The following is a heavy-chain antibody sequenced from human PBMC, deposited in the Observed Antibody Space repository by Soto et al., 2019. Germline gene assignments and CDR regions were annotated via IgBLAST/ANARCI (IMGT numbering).Heavy chain of an antibody. Sequence: QITLKESGPTLVKPTQTLTLTCTFSGFSLSTNGVGVGWIRQPPGKALEWLGFIYWDDDKRYSPSLNSRLTVTKDTAKNQVVLTMTNMDPVDTATYYCAHRRPYSGGWNEGWFAPWGQGTLVTVSS. V-gene: IGHV2-5*02. D-gene: IGHD6-25*01. CDR1: GFSLSTNGVG. J-gene: IGHJ5*02. CDR3: AHRRPYSGGWNEGWFAP. CDR2: IYWDDDK.